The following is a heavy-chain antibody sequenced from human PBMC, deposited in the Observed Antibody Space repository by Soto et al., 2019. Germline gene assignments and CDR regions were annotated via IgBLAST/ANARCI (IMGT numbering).Heavy chain of an antibody. CDR2: IRSKANSYAT. V-gene: IGHV3-73*01. J-gene: IGHJ6*02. CDR1: GFTFSGSA. CDR3: TRGSSIAEDYYYGMDV. D-gene: IGHD6-6*01. Sequence: PGGSLRLSCAASGFTFSGSAMHWVRQASGKGLEWVGRIRSKANSYATAYAASVKGRFTISRDDSKNTAYLQMNSLKTEDTAVYYCTRGSSIAEDYYYGMDVWGQGTTVTVSS.